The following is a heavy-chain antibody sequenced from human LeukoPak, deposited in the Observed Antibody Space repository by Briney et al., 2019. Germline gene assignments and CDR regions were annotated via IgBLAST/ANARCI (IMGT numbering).Heavy chain of an antibody. CDR1: GGTFSSYA. J-gene: IGHJ4*02. CDR3: ARERYPTYYYDSSGYYGRYFDY. V-gene: IGHV1-69*05. D-gene: IGHD3-22*01. CDR2: IIPIFGTA. Sequence: GASVKVSCKASGGTFSSYAISWVRQAPGQGLEWMGRIIPIFGTANYAQKFQGRVTITTDESTSTGYMELSSLRSEDTAVYYCARERYPTYYYDSSGYYGRYFDYRGQGTLVTVSS.